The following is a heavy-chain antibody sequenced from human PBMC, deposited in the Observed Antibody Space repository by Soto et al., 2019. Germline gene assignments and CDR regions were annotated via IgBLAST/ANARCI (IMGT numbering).Heavy chain of an antibody. J-gene: IGHJ4*02. CDR1: GGSISSDDYY. CDR2: ISHSGST. V-gene: IGHV4-39*01. CDR3: ARRIEVYDSLWGSYRYSIFDS. D-gene: IGHD3-16*02. Sequence: PSETLSLTCTVSGGSISSDDYYWVWIRQPPGKGLEWIGSISHSGSTYYNPSLKSRFTISVDASKNQFSLQLTSVTAADTAVYHCARRIEVYDSLWGSYRYSIFDSWGQGTLVTVSS.